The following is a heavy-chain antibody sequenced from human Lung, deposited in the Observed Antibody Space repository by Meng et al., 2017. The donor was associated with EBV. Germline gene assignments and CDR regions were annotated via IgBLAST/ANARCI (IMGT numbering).Heavy chain of an antibody. CDR2: LIAVFDKT. V-gene: IGHV1-69*13. J-gene: IGHJ4*02. CDR1: GGSFSTHT. D-gene: IGHD1-14*01. Sequence: QVQLVRSGAELKTPGSSVNVACKTCGGSFSTHTFSWVRQAPGQGLEWMGGLIAVFDKTKAAPRFQDRVTFTADESTSTAYMELSSLTFDDTAVYFCARGRRNEPLFDYWGQGTLVTVSS. CDR3: ARGRRNEPLFDY.